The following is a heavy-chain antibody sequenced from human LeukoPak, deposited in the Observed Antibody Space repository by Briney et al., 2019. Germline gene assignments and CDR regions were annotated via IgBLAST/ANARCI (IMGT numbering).Heavy chain of an antibody. J-gene: IGHJ3*02. CDR2: IYYSGST. Sequence: GSLRLSCAASGFTFSSYAMHWVRQAPGKGLEWIGSIYYSGSTYYNPSLKSRVTISVDTSKNQFSLKLSSVTAADTAVYYCARLMGDAFDIWGQGTMVTVSS. V-gene: IGHV4-38-2*01. CDR1: GFTFSSYA. CDR3: ARLMGDAFDI.